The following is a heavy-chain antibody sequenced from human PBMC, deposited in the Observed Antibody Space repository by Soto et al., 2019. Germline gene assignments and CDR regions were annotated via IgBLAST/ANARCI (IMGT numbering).Heavy chain of an antibody. Sequence: QVQLVESGGGVVQPGRSLRLSCAASGFTFSSYGMHWVRQAPGKGLEWVAVIWHDGSNKYYADSVKGRFTISRDNSKNTLYLQMNSRRAEDTAVYYCARKIRFDYWGQGTLVTVSS. J-gene: IGHJ4*02. CDR3: ARKIRFDY. CDR2: IWHDGSNK. V-gene: IGHV3-33*01. CDR1: GFTFSSYG.